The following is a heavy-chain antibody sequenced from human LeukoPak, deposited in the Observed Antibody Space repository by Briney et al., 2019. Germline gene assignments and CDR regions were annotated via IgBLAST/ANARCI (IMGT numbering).Heavy chain of an antibody. CDR3: ARDSPRLGSDY. V-gene: IGHV4-31*03. CDR1: GGSISSGGYY. CDR2: IHYSGST. D-gene: IGHD3-16*01. Sequence: SQTLSLTCTVSGGSISSGGYYWSWIRQHPGKGLEWIGYIHYSGSTYYNPSLKSRVTISVDTSKNQFSLKLSSVTAADTAVYYCARDSPRLGSDYWGQGTLVTVSS. J-gene: IGHJ4*02.